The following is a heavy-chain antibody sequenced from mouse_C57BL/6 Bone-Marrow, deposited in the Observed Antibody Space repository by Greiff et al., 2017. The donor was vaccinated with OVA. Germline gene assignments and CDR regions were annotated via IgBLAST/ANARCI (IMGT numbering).Heavy chain of an antibody. Sequence: VQLQQSGPGLVQPSQSLSITCTASGSSFPSYGVPWVRPSPGKGLEWLGVIRSGGRTASNPALISRLSISKDNSKSQVFFKMNSLQADDTAIYYCASSLRQGFAYWGQGTLVTVSA. J-gene: IGHJ3*01. CDR2: IRSGGRT. CDR1: GSSFPSYG. CDR3: ASSLRQGFAY. V-gene: IGHV2-2*01. D-gene: IGHD1-2*01.